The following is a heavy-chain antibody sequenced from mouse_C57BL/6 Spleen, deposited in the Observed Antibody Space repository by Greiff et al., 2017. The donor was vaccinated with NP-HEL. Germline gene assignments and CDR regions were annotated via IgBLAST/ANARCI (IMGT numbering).Heavy chain of an antibody. V-gene: IGHV3-1*01. J-gene: IGHJ2*01. CDR2: ISYSGST. D-gene: IGHD2-3*01. CDR3: ARMGESVYDGYYDRYYFDY. CDR1: GYSITSCYD. Sequence: EVQLQQSGPGMVKPSQSLSLTCTVTGYSITSCYDWYWIRHPPGNKLEWMGYISYSGSTNYNPSLKSRITITHDTSKNHFFLKLNSVTTADTATYYCARMGESVYDGYYDRYYFDYWGQGTTLTVSS.